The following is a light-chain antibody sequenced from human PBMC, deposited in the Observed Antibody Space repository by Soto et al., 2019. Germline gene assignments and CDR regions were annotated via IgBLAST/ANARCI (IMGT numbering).Light chain of an antibody. Sequence: QSALTQPASVSGSPGQSTTISCTGTSSDVGGYNYVSWYQQHPGKAPKLMIYDVSNRPSGVSNRFSGSKSGNTASLTISGLQAEDGADYYCSSYTSSRTLVFGGGTKLTVL. CDR2: DVS. CDR3: SSYTSSRTLV. CDR1: SSDVGGYNY. V-gene: IGLV2-14*01. J-gene: IGLJ2*01.